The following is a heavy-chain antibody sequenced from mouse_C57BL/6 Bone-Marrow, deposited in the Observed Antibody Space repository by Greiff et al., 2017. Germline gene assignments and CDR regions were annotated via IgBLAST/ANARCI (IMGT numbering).Heavy chain of an antibody. CDR2: IDPSASYT. D-gene: IGHD1-1*01. CDR3: ASLTTVVPWYFDV. CDR1: GYTFTSYW. J-gene: IGHJ1*03. Sequence: QVQLQQPGAELVRPGTSVKLSCKASGYTFTSYWMHWVKQRPGQGLEWIGVIDPSASYTNYNQKFKGKATLTVDTSSSTAYMQLSSLTSEDSAVYYCASLTTVVPWYFDVWGTGTTVTVSS. V-gene: IGHV1-59*01.